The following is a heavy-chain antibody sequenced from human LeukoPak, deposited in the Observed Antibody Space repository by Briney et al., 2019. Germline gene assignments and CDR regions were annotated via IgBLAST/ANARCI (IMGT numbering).Heavy chain of an antibody. Sequence: PGGSLRLSCAASGFTFSSYAMHWVRQAPGKGLEWVAVISYDGSNKYYADSVKGRFTISRDNSKNTLYLQMNSLRAEDTAVYYCARGYDFWSGYFHYYYYGMDVWGQGTTVTVSS. CDR1: GFTFSSYA. CDR3: ARGYDFWSGYFHYYYYGMDV. J-gene: IGHJ6*02. V-gene: IGHV3-30-3*01. D-gene: IGHD3-3*01. CDR2: ISYDGSNK.